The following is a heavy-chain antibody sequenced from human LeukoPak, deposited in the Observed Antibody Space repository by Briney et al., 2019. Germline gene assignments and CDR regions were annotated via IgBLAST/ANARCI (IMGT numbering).Heavy chain of an antibody. CDR3: AKDPSQWLAHYFDY. J-gene: IGHJ4*02. CDR1: GFTFSSYS. Sequence: GGSLRLSCAASGFTFSSYSMNWVRQAPGKGLEWVSYISSSSSTIYYADSVKGRFTISRDNAKNSLYLQMNSLRAEDTALYYCAKDPSQWLAHYFDYWGQGTLVTVSS. CDR2: ISSSSSTI. D-gene: IGHD6-19*01. V-gene: IGHV3-48*04.